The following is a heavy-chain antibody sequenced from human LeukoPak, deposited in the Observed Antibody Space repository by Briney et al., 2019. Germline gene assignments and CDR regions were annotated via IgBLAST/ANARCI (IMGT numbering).Heavy chain of an antibody. D-gene: IGHD3-22*01. Sequence: SETLSLTCAVYGGSFSGYYWSWIRQPPGKGLEWVGEINHSGSTNYNPSLKSRVTISVDTSKNQFSLKLSSVTAADTAVYYCASAMIGVPDDAFDIWGQGTMVTVSS. CDR2: INHSGST. CDR1: GGSFSGYY. V-gene: IGHV4-34*01. CDR3: ASAMIGVPDDAFDI. J-gene: IGHJ3*02.